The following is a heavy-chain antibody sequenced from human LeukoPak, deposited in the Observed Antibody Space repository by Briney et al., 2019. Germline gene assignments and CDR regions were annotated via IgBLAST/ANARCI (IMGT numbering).Heavy chain of an antibody. V-gene: IGHV1-69*05. Sequence: SVKVSCKASGGTFSGYAISWVRQAPGQGLEWMGGIIPIFGTANYAQKFQGRVTITTDESTSTAYMELSSLRSEDTAVYYCARVSTIFGVVTLPEYYFDYWGQGTLVTVSS. CDR3: ARVSTIFGVVTLPEYYFDY. J-gene: IGHJ4*02. D-gene: IGHD3-3*01. CDR2: IIPIFGTA. CDR1: GGTFSGYA.